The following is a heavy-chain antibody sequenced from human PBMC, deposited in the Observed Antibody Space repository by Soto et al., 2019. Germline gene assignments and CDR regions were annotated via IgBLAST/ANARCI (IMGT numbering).Heavy chain of an antibody. CDR2: IYWDDDK. V-gene: IGHV2-5*02. J-gene: IGHJ6*02. CDR1: GFSLSTSGVG. Sequence: QITLKESGPTLVKPTQTLTLTCTFSGFSLSTSGVGVGWIRQPPGKALEWLALIYWDDDKRYTPSLKSRLTINKHTTKNQVVLTMSNMDPVDTATYYCAHTNPHRDGYNYVHYYYGMDVWGQGTTVTVSS. CDR3: AHTNPHRDGYNYVHYYYGMDV. D-gene: IGHD5-12*01.